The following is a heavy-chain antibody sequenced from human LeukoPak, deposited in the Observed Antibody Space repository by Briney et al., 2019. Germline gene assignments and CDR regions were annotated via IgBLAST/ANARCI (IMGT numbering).Heavy chain of an antibody. CDR2: ISSSGSTI. CDR3: ARGVYDSSGYYHY. D-gene: IGHD3-22*01. V-gene: IGHV3-48*03. J-gene: IGHJ4*02. Sequence: PGGSLRLSCAASGFTFSNYEMNWVRQAPGKGLEWVSYISSSGSTIYHADSVKGRFTISRDNAKNSLYLQMNSLRAEDTAVYYCARGVYDSSGYYHYWGQGTLVTVSS. CDR1: GFTFSNYE.